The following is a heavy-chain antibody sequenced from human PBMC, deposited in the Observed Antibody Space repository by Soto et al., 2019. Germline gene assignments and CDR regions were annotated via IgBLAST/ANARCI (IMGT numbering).Heavy chain of an antibody. CDR1: GGTFSSYA. CDR2: IIPIFGTA. Sequence: SVKVSCKASGGTFSSYAISWVRQAPGQGLEWMGGIIPIFGTANYAQKFQGRVTITADESTSTAYMELSSLRSEDTAVYYCAKDKAPHDYIWGSYRSKEKYFDYRGQGTLVTVSS. CDR3: AKDKAPHDYIWGSYRSKEKYFDY. V-gene: IGHV1-69*13. D-gene: IGHD3-16*02. J-gene: IGHJ4*02.